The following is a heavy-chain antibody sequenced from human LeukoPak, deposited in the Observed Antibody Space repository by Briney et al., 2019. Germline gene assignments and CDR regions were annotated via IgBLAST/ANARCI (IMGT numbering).Heavy chain of an antibody. Sequence: SETLSLTCTVSGASISSGDYYWRWIRQPPGKVLEWIGSIYYSGSTFHYNPSLKSRVAISIDTSKNQFSLSLSSVTASDTAVYYCASTNCSRSSCFGANWFDPWGQGTLVTVSS. CDR3: ASTNCSRSSCFGANWFDP. CDR2: IYYSGST. CDR1: GASISSGDYY. J-gene: IGHJ5*02. D-gene: IGHD2-2*01. V-gene: IGHV4-30-4*08.